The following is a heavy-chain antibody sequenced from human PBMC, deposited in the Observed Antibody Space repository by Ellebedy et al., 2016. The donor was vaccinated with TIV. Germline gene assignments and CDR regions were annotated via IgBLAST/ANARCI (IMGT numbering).Heavy chain of an antibody. CDR3: ARSLIGSAMAHFDY. V-gene: IGHV1-2*02. CDR1: GYTFTGYY. CDR2: INPNSGGT. Sequence: AASVKVSCKASGYTFTGYYMHWVRQAPGQGLEWMGWINPNSGGTNYAQKFQGRVTMTRDTSISTAYMELSRLRSDDTAVYYCARSLIGSAMAHFDYWGQGTLVTVSS. D-gene: IGHD5-18*01. J-gene: IGHJ4*02.